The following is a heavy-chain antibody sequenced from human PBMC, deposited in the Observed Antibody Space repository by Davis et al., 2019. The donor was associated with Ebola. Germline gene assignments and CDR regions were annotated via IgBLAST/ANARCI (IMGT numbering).Heavy chain of an antibody. CDR2: IYHSGNT. V-gene: IGHV4-4*02. CDR1: GGSISSSNW. CDR3: ARLNGAVAIY. D-gene: IGHD6-19*01. J-gene: IGHJ4*02. Sequence: SETLSLTCAVSGGSISSSNWWSWVRQPPGKGLEWIGEIYHSGNTNYNPSLKSRVTISVDTSKNQFSLKLSSVTAADTAVYYCARLNGAVAIYWGQGTLVTVSS.